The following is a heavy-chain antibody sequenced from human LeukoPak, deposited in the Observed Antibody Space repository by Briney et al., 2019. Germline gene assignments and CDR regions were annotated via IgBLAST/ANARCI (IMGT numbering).Heavy chain of an antibody. Sequence: GGSLRLSCAASGFTFSSYGMHWVRQAPGKGLEWVAVISYDGSNKYYADSVKGRFTISRDNSKNTLYLQMNSLRAEDTAVYYCAKIPRRGSSSWYNHFDYWGQGTLVTVSS. CDR2: ISYDGSNK. D-gene: IGHD6-13*01. J-gene: IGHJ4*02. V-gene: IGHV3-30*18. CDR3: AKIPRRGSSSWYNHFDY. CDR1: GFTFSSYG.